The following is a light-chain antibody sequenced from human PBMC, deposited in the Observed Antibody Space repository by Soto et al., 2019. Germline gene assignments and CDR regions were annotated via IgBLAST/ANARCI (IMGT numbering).Light chain of an antibody. CDR1: QDVSSY. CDR2: AAS. Sequence: AIRMTQSPSSLSASTGDRVTITCRASQDVSSYLAWYLQKPGEAPKLLIYAASTLQSAVPPRFSGSGSGTDFALTISCLQSEDFATYYCQQYYTYPWTFGQGTKVEFK. CDR3: QQYYTYPWT. J-gene: IGKJ1*01. V-gene: IGKV1-8*01.